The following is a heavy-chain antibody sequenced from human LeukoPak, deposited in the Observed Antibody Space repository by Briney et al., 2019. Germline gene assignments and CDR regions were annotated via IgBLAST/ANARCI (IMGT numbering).Heavy chain of an antibody. V-gene: IGHV4-59*08. J-gene: IGHJ4*02. Sequence: PSETLSLTCTVSGGSTSSYYWSWIRQPPGKGLEWIGYIYYSGSTNYNPSLKSRVTISVDTSKNQFSLKLSSVTAADTAVYYCARHDYDFWSGYSSGYFDYWGQGTLVTVSS. CDR2: IYYSGST. CDR1: GGSTSSYY. CDR3: ARHDYDFWSGYSSGYFDY. D-gene: IGHD3-3*01.